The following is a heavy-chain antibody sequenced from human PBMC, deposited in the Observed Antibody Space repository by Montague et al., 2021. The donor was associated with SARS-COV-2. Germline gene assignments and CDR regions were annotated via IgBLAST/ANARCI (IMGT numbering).Heavy chain of an antibody. D-gene: IGHD2-21*01. V-gene: IGHV4-59*01. CDR1: NGSFNYYF. J-gene: IGHJ6*02. CDR2: IYYSCRT. CDR3: ARGGGHSADYYYYGMDV. Sequence: SETLSLTCAFTNGSFNYYFWSWIRQPPGKGLEWIWVIYYSCRTHXNPSLKSRVTLSGDTSKNQFSLKLSSVTAADTAVYHCARGGGHSADYYYYGMDVWGSGKTVSVS.